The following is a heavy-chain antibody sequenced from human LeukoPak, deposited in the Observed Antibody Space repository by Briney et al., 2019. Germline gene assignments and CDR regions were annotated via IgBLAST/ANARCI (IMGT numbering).Heavy chain of an antibody. V-gene: IGHV4-39*01. Sequence: KPSETLSLTCTVSGGSISSSSYYWGWIRQPPGKGLEWIGSIYYSGSTYYNPSLKSRVTISVDTSKNQFSLKLSSVTAADTAVYYCASHPEEDDSSGYYPWGQGTLVTVSS. CDR3: ASHPEEDDSSGYYP. J-gene: IGHJ5*02. CDR2: IYYSGST. CDR1: GGSISSSSYY. D-gene: IGHD3-22*01.